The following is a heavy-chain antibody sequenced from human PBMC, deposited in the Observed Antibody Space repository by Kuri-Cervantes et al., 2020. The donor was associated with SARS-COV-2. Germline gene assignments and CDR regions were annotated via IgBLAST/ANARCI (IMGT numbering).Heavy chain of an antibody. J-gene: IGHJ6*02. CDR1: GFTFSSYW. Sequence: GGSLRLSCAASGFTFSSYWMSWVRQAPGKGLEWVANIKQDGSEKYYVDSVKGRFTISRDNSKNTLYLQMNSLRAEDTAVYYCARGDYGSGSYGYYYGMDVWGQGTTVTVSS. V-gene: IGHV3-7*02. CDR2: IKQDGSEK. CDR3: ARGDYGSGSYGYYYGMDV. D-gene: IGHD3-10*01.